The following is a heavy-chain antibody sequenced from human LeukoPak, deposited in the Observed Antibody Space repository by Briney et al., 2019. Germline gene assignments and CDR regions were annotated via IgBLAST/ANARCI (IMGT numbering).Heavy chain of an antibody. CDR2: IRYDGNTK. CDR1: GFTFSSSD. Sequence: GGSLRLSCAASGFTFSSSDMHWVRQAPGKGLEWVAFIRYDGNTKYYADSVKGRLTITRDNSKNTLYLQMNSLRAADTAVYYCAKGYRNHLLILLDSWGQGTLVTVSS. J-gene: IGHJ5*01. V-gene: IGHV3-30*02. D-gene: IGHD3-16*01. CDR3: AKGYRNHLLILLDS.